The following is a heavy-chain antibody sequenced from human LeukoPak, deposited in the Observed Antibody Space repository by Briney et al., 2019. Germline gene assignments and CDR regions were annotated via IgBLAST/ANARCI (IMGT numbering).Heavy chain of an antibody. D-gene: IGHD6-19*01. V-gene: IGHV3-43*01. CDR1: GFTFDDYT. CDR2: ISWDGGST. J-gene: IGHJ6*02. Sequence: GGSLRLSCAASGFTFDDYTMHWVSQAPGKGLEWVSLISWDGGSTYYADSVKGRFTISGDNSKNSLYLQMNSLRTEDTALYYCAKDRAVAGTLLVAGSIYGMDVWGQGTTVTVSS. CDR3: AKDRAVAGTLLVAGSIYGMDV.